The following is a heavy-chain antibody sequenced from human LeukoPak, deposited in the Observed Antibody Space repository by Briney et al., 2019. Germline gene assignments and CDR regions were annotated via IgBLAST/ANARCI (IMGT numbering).Heavy chain of an antibody. CDR2: IYYSGST. CDR1: GGSISSYY. D-gene: IGHD3-22*01. J-gene: IGHJ4*02. V-gene: IGHV4-59*01. Sequence: SETLSLTCTVSGGSISSYYWSWIRQPPGKGLEWIGYIYYSGSTNYNPSLKSRVTISVDTSKNQFSLKLSSVAAADTAVYYCARGPYDSSGYSQEYYFDYWGQGTLVTVSS. CDR3: ARGPYDSSGYSQEYYFDY.